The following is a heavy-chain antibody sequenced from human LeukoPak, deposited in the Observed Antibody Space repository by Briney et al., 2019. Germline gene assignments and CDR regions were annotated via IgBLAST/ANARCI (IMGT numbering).Heavy chain of an antibody. D-gene: IGHD3-10*01. Sequence: ASVKVSCKASGYTFSNNYIYWVRQAPGQGPEWMGGINPSGGRLTYAQRFRGRVTMTKDTSTSTVFVERNSLRSEDTAVYYCARVFGDHQDSSDDSYWHAYFDHWGQGTRVTVSS. CDR2: INPSGGRL. J-gene: IGHJ4*02. CDR1: GYTFSNNY. V-gene: IGHV1-46*01. CDR3: ARVFGDHQDSSDDSYWHAYFDH.